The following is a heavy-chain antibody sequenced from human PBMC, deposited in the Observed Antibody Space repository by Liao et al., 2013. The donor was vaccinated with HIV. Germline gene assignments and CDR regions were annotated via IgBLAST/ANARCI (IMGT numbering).Heavy chain of an antibody. J-gene: IGHJ6*03. D-gene: IGHD3/OR15-3a*01. Sequence: QVQLQQWGAGLLKPSETLSLTCAVYGGSFSDYYWSWIRQPPREGAWSGLGKVNHSGSTNYNPSLKSRVTMSLDTSKNQFSLKLNSVTAADTAVYYCARDVLEWTADNHSFYMDVWGKGTTVIVSS. CDR2: VNHSGST. CDR3: ARDVLEWTADNHSFYMDV. V-gene: IGHV4-34*01. CDR1: GGSFSDYY.